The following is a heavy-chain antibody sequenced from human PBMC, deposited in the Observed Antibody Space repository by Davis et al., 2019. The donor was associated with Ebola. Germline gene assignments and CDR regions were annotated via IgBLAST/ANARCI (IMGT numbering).Heavy chain of an antibody. Sequence: PSETLSLTCTVSGGSISSSSYYWGWIRQPPGKGLEWIGSIYYSGSTYYNPSLKSRVTISVDTSKNQFSLKLSSVTAADTAVYYCARGHYYYYMDVWGKGTTVTVSS. CDR1: GGSISSSSYY. CDR3: ARGHYYYYMDV. CDR2: IYYSGST. J-gene: IGHJ6*03. V-gene: IGHV4-39*01.